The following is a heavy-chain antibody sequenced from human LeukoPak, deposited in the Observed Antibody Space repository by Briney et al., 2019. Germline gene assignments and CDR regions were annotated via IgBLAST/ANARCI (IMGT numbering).Heavy chain of an antibody. Sequence: SETLSLTCTVSGGSIISSLYHWGWIRQSPGDNLGWLGSIYYTGTTHYNPSLKSEVTISVDTSKNQFSLNLSSVTAADTAVYYCARQEIGLRSFDPWGQGTLVTVSS. CDR2: IYYTGTT. J-gene: IGHJ5*02. CDR1: GGSIISSLYH. V-gene: IGHV4-39*01. CDR3: ARQEIGLRSFDP. D-gene: IGHD3/OR15-3a*01.